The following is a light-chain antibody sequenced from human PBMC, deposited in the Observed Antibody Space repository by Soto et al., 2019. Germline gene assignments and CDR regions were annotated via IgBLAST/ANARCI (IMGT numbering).Light chain of an antibody. Sequence: EIVLAQSPGTLSLSPGEIATLSCWASQSVTNSFLAWYQHKPGQAPRLLIYGASRRATGIPDRFSGSASGTDFTLTISRLEPEDFAVYFCQQYSDLPMTFGQGTRLEIK. CDR2: GAS. V-gene: IGKV3-20*01. CDR3: QQYSDLPMT. CDR1: QSVTNSF. J-gene: IGKJ5*01.